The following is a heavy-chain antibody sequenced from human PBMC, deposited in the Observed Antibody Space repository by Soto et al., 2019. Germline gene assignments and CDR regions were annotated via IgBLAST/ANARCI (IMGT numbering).Heavy chain of an antibody. CDR2: ISGSGGST. Sequence: EVQLLESGGGLVQPGGSLRLSCAASGFTFSRYAMSWVRQAPGKGLEWVSAISGSGGSTYYADSVKGRFTISRDNSKNTLYLQMNSLRAEDTAVYYCAKGGDYGSGLFDPWGQRTLVTVSS. CDR1: GFTFSRYA. CDR3: AKGGDYGSGLFDP. J-gene: IGHJ5*02. D-gene: IGHD3-10*01. V-gene: IGHV3-23*01.